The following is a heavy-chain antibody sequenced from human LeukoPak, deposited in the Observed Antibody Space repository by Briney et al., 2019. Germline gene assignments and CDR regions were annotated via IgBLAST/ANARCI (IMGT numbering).Heavy chain of an antibody. D-gene: IGHD6-13*01. J-gene: IGHJ5*02. CDR1: GYTFTIYW. V-gene: IGHV5-51*01. Sequence: GASLQISCKCSGYTFTIYWIVWVRQLPGKGLEWMGVIFPGDSDNPSFQGQVTISTDKASNTAYLQWSRRKASDTGMYYCARLITVAGTVAWFDPWGQGTLVTVSS. CDR3: ARLITVAGTVAWFDP. CDR2: IFPGDS.